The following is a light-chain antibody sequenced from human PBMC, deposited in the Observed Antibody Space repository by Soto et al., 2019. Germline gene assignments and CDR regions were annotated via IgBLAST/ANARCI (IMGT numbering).Light chain of an antibody. Sequence: DIQMTQSPSALSASVGDRATITCRASQSISSWLAWYQQKPGKAPKLLIYDASTFQSGVPSRYSGSGSGTEFTLAISNLQPDDFATYYCQQFNNYPLTFGGGTKVDI. CDR3: QQFNNYPLT. J-gene: IGKJ4*01. CDR2: DAS. CDR1: QSISSW. V-gene: IGKV1-5*01.